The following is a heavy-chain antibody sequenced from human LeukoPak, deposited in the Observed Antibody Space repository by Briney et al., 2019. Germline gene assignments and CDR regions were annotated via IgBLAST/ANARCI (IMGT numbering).Heavy chain of an antibody. Sequence: GGSLRLSCAASGFTVSSNYMSWVRQAPGKGLEWVSVIYSGGSTYYADSVKGRFTISRDNSKNTLYLQMNSLRAEDTAVYYCASVPITMVRGVIIISRFDPWGQGTLVTVSS. D-gene: IGHD3-10*01. V-gene: IGHV3-66*01. J-gene: IGHJ5*02. CDR3: ASVPITMVRGVIIISRFDP. CDR1: GFTVSSNY. CDR2: IYSGGST.